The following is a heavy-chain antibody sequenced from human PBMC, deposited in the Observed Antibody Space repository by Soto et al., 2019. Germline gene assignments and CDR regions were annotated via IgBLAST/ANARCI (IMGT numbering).Heavy chain of an antibody. J-gene: IGHJ4*02. CDR3: ASLVGSYDSYFDL. CDR1: GYDFARNW. CDR2: IYPGDSKT. D-gene: IGHD5-12*01. Sequence: GESLKISCKASGYDFARNWIGWVRQLPGKGLDWLGIIYPGDSKTTYSPSFRGQVTFSVGMSISTAYLQWSSLKTSDIAIYYCASLVGSYDSYFDLWGQGTRVTVSS. V-gene: IGHV5-51*01.